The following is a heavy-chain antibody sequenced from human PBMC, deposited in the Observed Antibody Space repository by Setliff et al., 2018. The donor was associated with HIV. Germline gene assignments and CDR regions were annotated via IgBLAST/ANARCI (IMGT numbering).Heavy chain of an antibody. CDR3: ARPRLRGSGAFDI. V-gene: IGHV4-39*01. Sequence: SETLPLTCTVSGDSISSSTFYWGWIRQPPGKGLERIGSIYYSGTTYYNPSLKSLVAISVDTSKNQFSLKLSSVTAADTAVYYCARPRLRGSGAFDIWGQGTMVTVSS. CDR1: GDSISSSTFY. CDR2: IYYSGTT. D-gene: IGHD2-21*01. J-gene: IGHJ3*02.